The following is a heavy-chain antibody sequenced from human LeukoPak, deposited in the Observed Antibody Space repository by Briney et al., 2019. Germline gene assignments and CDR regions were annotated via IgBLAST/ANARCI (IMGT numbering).Heavy chain of an antibody. CDR2: ISSSSSYI. V-gene: IGHV3-21*01. CDR3: ARDLKQWLVQRGAFDI. Sequence: GGSLRLSCAASGFTFSSYSMNWVRQAPGKGLEWVSSISSSSSYIYYADSVKGRFTISRDNAKNSLYLQMNSLRAEDTAVYYCARDLKQWLVQRGAFDIWGQGTMVTVSS. CDR1: GFTFSSYS. J-gene: IGHJ3*02. D-gene: IGHD6-19*01.